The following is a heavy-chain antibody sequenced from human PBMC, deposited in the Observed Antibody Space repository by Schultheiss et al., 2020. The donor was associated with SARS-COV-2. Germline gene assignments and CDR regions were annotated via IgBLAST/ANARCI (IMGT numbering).Heavy chain of an antibody. V-gene: IGHV5-51*01. CDR1: GYTFTSYW. D-gene: IGHD3-10*01. J-gene: IGHJ6*02. CDR3: ARVILGVWGMDV. Sequence: GGSLRLSCKGSGYTFTSYWISWVRQMPGKGLEWMGIIYPGDSDTRYSPSFQGQITISADKSISTAYLQWSSLKASDTAMYYCARVILGVWGMDVWGQGTTVTVSS. CDR2: IYPGDSDT.